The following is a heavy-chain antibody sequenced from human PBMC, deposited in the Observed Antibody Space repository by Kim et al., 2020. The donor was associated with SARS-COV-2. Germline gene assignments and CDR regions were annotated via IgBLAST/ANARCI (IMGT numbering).Heavy chain of an antibody. CDR3: WRHRSTSDFWSGYYGLDP. J-gene: IGHJ5*02. Sequence: GESLKISCKGSGYSFTSYWIGWVRQMPGKGLEWMGIIYPRDSDTRESPSFQGQVTIQTDKSISAAYLQWSSLKASDAAMYYCWRHRSTSDFWSGYYGLDP. CDR2: IYPRDSDT. D-gene: IGHD3-3*01. V-gene: IGHV5-51*01. CDR1: GYSFTSYW.